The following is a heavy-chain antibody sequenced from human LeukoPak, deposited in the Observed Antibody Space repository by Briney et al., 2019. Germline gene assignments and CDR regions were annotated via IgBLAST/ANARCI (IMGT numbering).Heavy chain of an antibody. J-gene: IGHJ4*02. CDR2: ISGSGGST. D-gene: IGHD1-26*01. Sequence: SGGSLRLSCAASGFTFSSYAMSWVRQAPGKGLEWVSAISGSGGSTYYADSVKGRFTISRDNSKNTLYLQMNSLRAEDTAVYYCAKAPRVGATYTDLDYWGQGTLVTVSS. V-gene: IGHV3-23*01. CDR1: GFTFSSYA. CDR3: AKAPRVGATYTDLDY.